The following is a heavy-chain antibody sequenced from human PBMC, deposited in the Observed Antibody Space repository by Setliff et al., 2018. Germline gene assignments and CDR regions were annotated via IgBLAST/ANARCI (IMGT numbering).Heavy chain of an antibody. CDR1: DVSISDTTYY. CDR3: ASIDWGENFYNTDV. CDR2: INPDGSIT. V-gene: IGHV3-74*01. D-gene: IGHD7-27*01. Sequence: ETLSLTCTVSDVSISDTTYYWAWVRLPPGKGLVWVSRINPDGSITNYADSVRGRFTISRDNAKNTLYLQMNSLRAEDTAVYFCASIDWGENFYNTDVWGKGTTVTVSS. J-gene: IGHJ6*03.